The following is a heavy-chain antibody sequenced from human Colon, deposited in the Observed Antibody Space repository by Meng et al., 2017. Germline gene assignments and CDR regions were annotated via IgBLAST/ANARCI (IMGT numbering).Heavy chain of an antibody. J-gene: IGHJ4*02. CDR1: GFTFSSYW. CDR2: INSDGSST. V-gene: IGHV3-74*01. CDR3: ATQSQDY. Sequence: GESLKISCAASGFTFSSYWMHWVRQAPGKGLVWVSRINSDGSSTNYADSVRGRFTISRDNAKNTLYLQMNSLRAEDTAVYYCATQSQDYWGQGPLVTFSS.